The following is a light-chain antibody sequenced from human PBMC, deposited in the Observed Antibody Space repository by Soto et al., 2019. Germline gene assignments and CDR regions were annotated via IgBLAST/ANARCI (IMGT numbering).Light chain of an antibody. V-gene: IGKV1-39*01. Sequence: DIQMTQSPSSLSASVGDRVTITCRASQSISSYLNWYQQKPGKAPNLLIYGASSLQSGVPSRFSGSGSGTDFTLTISSLQPADSATYYCQQSYSTMSWTFGQGNKVEIK. CDR2: GAS. J-gene: IGKJ1*01. CDR3: QQSYSTMSWT. CDR1: QSISSY.